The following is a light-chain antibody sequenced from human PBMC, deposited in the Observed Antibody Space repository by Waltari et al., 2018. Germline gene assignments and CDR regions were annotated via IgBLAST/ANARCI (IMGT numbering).Light chain of an antibody. V-gene: IGKV1-39*01. CDR1: QTIFTY. Sequence: DTQMTQAPSFLSASVGDRVTITCRASQTIFTYINWYQQRPGKAPKLLIYAASYLQSGVPSRFSGGGSGTHFTLTISSLQPEDCATYFCQQSYNAPRTFGQGTKVEI. CDR3: QQSYNAPRT. J-gene: IGKJ1*01. CDR2: AAS.